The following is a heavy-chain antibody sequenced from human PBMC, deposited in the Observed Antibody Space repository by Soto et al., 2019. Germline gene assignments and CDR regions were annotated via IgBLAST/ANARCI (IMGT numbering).Heavy chain of an antibody. J-gene: IGHJ4*02. CDR3: AKDWSLRYSSGWDELGY. V-gene: IGHV3-23*01. Sequence: EVQLLESGGGLVQPGGSLRLSCAASGFTFSSYAMSWVRQAPGKGLEWVSAISGSGGSTYYADSVKGRFTISRDNSKNTLYLQMNSLRAEDTAVYYCAKDWSLRYSSGWDELGYWGQGTLVTVSS. D-gene: IGHD6-19*01. CDR1: GFTFSSYA. CDR2: ISGSGGST.